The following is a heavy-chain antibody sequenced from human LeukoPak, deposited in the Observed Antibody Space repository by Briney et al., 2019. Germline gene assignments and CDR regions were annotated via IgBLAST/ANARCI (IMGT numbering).Heavy chain of an antibody. CDR3: ARGGYSSSWIDY. CDR2: IFYSGST. Sequence: PSETLSLTCTVSDGSINNYWWSWIRQPPGKGLEWIGYIFYSGSTYYNPSLKGRVTMSVDTSKNQFSLKLSSVTAVDTAVYYCARGGYSSSWIDYWGQGTLVTVSS. D-gene: IGHD6-13*01. CDR1: DGSINNYW. J-gene: IGHJ4*02. V-gene: IGHV4-59*12.